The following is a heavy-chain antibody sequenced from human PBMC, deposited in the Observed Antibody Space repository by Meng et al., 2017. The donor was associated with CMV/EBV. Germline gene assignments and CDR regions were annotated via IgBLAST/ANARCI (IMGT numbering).Heavy chain of an antibody. Sequence: ASVKVSCKVSGYTLTELSMHWVRQAPGKGLEWMGGFDPEDGETIYAQKFQGRVTMTEDTSTDTAYMELSSLRFEDTAVYYCATVSVGLRFLEWLFAYGMDVWGQGTTVTVSS. D-gene: IGHD3-3*01. J-gene: IGHJ6*02. V-gene: IGHV1-24*01. CDR1: GYTLTELS. CDR3: ATVSVGLRFLEWLFAYGMDV. CDR2: FDPEDGET.